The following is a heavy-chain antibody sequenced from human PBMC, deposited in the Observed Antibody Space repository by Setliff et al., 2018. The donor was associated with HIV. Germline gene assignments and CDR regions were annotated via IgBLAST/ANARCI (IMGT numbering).Heavy chain of an antibody. CDR3: ASSITVAAGRSHYYYAMDV. CDR1: GYSFTSYW. D-gene: IGHD2-15*01. V-gene: IGHV5-51*01. CDR2: IHPSDSNT. Sequence: PGESLKISCKGSGYSFTSYWIGWVRQMPGKGLEWMGIIHPSDSNTRYSPSFRGRVTISADKSISTAYLQWSSLKASDTAMYYCASSITVAAGRSHYYYAMDVWGQGTTVTVSS. J-gene: IGHJ6*02.